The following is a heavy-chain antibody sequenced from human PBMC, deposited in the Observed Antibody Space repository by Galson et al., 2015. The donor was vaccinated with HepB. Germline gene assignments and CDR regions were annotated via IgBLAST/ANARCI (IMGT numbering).Heavy chain of an antibody. CDR1: GYTFSSFG. D-gene: IGHD6-13*01. CDR3: ARSDDSSSWYGGYYYHGMDV. CDR2: ISANNGST. Sequence: SVKVSCKASGYTFSSFGISWVRQAPGQGLEWMGRISANNGSTNYAQKIQGRVTMTTDTSTSTAYMELRSLRSDDTAVYYCARSDDSSSWYGGYYYHGMDVWGHGTTVIVS. J-gene: IGHJ6*02. V-gene: IGHV1-18*01.